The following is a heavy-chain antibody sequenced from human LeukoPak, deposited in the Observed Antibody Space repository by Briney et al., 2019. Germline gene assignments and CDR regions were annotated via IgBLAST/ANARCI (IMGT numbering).Heavy chain of an antibody. CDR3: ARDMGMRDTEPDY. Sequence: SGGSLRLSCAAPGFTFSSYSMNWVRQAPGKGLEWVSSISSSSSYIYYADSVKGRFTISRDNAKNSLYLQMNSLRAEDTAVYYCARDMGMRDTEPDYWGQGTLVTVSS. CDR2: ISSSSSYI. J-gene: IGHJ4*02. CDR1: GFTFSSYS. V-gene: IGHV3-21*01. D-gene: IGHD5-18*01.